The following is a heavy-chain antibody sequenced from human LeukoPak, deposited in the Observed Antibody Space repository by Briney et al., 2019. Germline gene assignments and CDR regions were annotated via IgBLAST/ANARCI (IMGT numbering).Heavy chain of an antibody. CDR2: MNPNSGNT. CDR3: ARYSGDSSSCDY. D-gene: IGHD6-13*01. Sequence: ASVKVSCKASGYTFTSYDINWVRQATGQGLEWMGWMNPNSGNTGYAQKFQGRVTMTRTTSISTAYMELSSLRSEDTAVYYCARYSGDSSSCDYWGQGTLVTVSS. V-gene: IGHV1-8*01. J-gene: IGHJ4*02. CDR1: GYTFTSYD.